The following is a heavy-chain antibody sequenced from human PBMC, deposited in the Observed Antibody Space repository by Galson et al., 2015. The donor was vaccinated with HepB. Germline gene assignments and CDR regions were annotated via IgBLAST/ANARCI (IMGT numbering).Heavy chain of an antibody. CDR2: IKQDGSEK. D-gene: IGHD6-6*01. Sequence: SLRLSCAASGFTFSSYWMSWVRQAPGKGLEWVANIKQDGSEKYYVDSVKGRFTISRDNAKNSLYLQMNSLRAEDTAVYYCARGGRAARRIGDYYYGIDVWGQGTTVTVSS. CDR3: ARGGRAARRIGDYYYGIDV. CDR1: GFTFSSYW. J-gene: IGHJ6*02. V-gene: IGHV3-7*03.